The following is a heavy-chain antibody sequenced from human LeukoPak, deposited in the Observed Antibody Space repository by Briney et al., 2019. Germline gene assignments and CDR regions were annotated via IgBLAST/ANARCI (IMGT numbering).Heavy chain of an antibody. J-gene: IGHJ6*03. CDR3: ARHDYSYYMDV. Sequence: SETLSLTCTVSGGSISGYYWTWIRHPPGKGLEWIWYIYYSGSAYYNPSLKSRVAMSVDTSKNQFSLKLSSVTAADTAVYYCARHDYSYYMDVWGKGTTVTVSS. CDR1: GGSISGYY. V-gene: IGHV4-59*08. CDR2: IYYSGSA.